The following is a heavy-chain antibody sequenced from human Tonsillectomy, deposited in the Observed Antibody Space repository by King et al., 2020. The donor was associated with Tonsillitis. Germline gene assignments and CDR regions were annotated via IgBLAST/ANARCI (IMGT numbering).Heavy chain of an antibody. V-gene: IGHV3-30*02. CDR1: GFTFSSYG. CDR2: IRYDGSNK. CDR3: AKDRIAVAGSFDY. J-gene: IGHJ4*02. Sequence: QLVQSGGGVVQPGGSLRLSCAASGFTFSSYGMHWVRQAPGKGLEWVAFIRYDGSNKYYADSVKGRFTISRDNSKNTLYLQMNSLRAEVTAVYYCAKDRIAVAGSFDYWGQGTLVTVSS. D-gene: IGHD6-19*01.